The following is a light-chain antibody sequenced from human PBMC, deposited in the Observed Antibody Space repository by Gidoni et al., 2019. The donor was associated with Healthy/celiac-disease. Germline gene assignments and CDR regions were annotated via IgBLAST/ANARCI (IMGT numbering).Light chain of an antibody. CDR2: GAS. Sequence: DIVFTQSPGTLSLSPGERATLSCRASQRVSSSYLAWYQKKPGQAPRLLCYGASSRATGIPDRFSGSGSGTDFTLTISRLEPEDFAVYYCQQYGSSPGFXPXTKVDIK. V-gene: IGKV3-20*01. J-gene: IGKJ3*01. CDR3: QQYGSSPG. CDR1: QRVSSSY.